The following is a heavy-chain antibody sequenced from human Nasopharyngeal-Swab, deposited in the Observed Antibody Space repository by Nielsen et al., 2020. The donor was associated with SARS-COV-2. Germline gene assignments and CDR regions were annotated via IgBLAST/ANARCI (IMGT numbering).Heavy chain of an antibody. D-gene: IGHD3-3*01. Sequence: ASVKVSCKVSGYTLTELSMHWVRQAPGKGLEWMGGFDPEDGETIYAQKFQGRVTMTEDTSTDTAYMELSSLRSEDTAVYYCATVRQIITIFGVGRPGSWFDPWGQGTLVTRLL. V-gene: IGHV1-24*01. CDR2: FDPEDGET. CDR3: ATVRQIITIFGVGRPGSWFDP. J-gene: IGHJ5*02. CDR1: GYTLTELS.